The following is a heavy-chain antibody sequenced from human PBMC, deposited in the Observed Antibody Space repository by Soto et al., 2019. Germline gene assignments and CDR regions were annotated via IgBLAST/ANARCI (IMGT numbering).Heavy chain of an antibody. Sequence: SETLPLTCTVSGGSISNYYWSLIRQPQGKGLEWIGYIYYSGSTNYNPSLKSRVTISVDTSKNQFSLKLSSVTAADTAVYYCAREAPYSSGWYYFDYWGQGTLVTVSS. D-gene: IGHD6-19*01. CDR2: IYYSGST. CDR1: GGSISNYY. J-gene: IGHJ4*02. V-gene: IGHV4-59*01. CDR3: AREAPYSSGWYYFDY.